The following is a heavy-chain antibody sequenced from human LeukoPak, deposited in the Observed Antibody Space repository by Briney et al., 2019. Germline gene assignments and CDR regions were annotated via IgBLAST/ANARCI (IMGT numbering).Heavy chain of an antibody. Sequence: GGSLRLSCAASGLTFSSYEMNWVRQAPGKGLEWVSYISSSGSTIYYADSVKGRFTISRDNAKNSLYLQMNSLRAEDTAVCYCARDSGSYYLGTFDYWGQGTLVTVSS. J-gene: IGHJ4*02. CDR1: GLTFSSYE. D-gene: IGHD1-26*01. CDR3: ARDSGSYYLGTFDY. V-gene: IGHV3-48*03. CDR2: ISSSGSTI.